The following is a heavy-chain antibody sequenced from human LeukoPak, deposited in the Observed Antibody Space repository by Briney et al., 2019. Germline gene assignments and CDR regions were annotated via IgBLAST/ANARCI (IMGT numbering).Heavy chain of an antibody. J-gene: IGHJ6*02. CDR2: INHSGSA. CDR1: GGSFSGYD. Sequence: SETLSLTCAVYGGSFSGYDWSWIRQPPGKGLEWIGEINHSGSANYNPSLKSRVTISVDTSKNQFSLKLSSVTAADTAVYYCARVARGYSGYDPYYYYYGMDVWGQGTTVTVSS. D-gene: IGHD5-12*01. V-gene: IGHV4-34*01. CDR3: ARVARGYSGYDPYYYYYGMDV.